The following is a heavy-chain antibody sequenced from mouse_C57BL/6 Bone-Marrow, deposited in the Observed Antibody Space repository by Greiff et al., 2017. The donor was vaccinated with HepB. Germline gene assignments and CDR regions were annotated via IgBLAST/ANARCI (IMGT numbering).Heavy chain of an antibody. D-gene: IGHD3-3*01. J-gene: IGHJ3*01. CDR3: ARKGRTWFAY. CDR2: IWSGGST. Sequence: QVQLQQSGPGLVQPSQSLSITCTVSGFSLTSYGVHWVRQSPGKGLEWLGVIWSGGSTDYNAAFISRLSISKDKSNSQVCFKMNSLQADDTAIYYCARKGRTWFAYWGQGTLVTVSA. CDR1: GFSLTSYG. V-gene: IGHV2-2*01.